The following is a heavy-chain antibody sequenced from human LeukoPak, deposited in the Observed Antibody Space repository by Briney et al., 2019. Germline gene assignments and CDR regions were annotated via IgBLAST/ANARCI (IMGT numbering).Heavy chain of an antibody. CDR1: GYTFTSYG. D-gene: IGHD3-22*01. Sequence: ASVKVSCKASGYTFTSYGISWVRQAPGQGLEWMGWISAYNGNTNYAQKLQGRVTMTTDTSTSTAYMELRSLRSDDTAVYYCARDFSTTPTYYYDSSGSTFDYWGQGTLVTVSS. CDR2: ISAYNGNT. CDR3: ARDFSTTPTYYYDSSGSTFDY. J-gene: IGHJ4*02. V-gene: IGHV1-18*01.